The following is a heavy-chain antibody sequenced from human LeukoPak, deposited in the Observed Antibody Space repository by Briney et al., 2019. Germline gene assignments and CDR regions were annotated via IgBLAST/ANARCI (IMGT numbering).Heavy chain of an antibody. Sequence: ASVKVSCKASGYTFTSYGISWVRQAPGQGLEWMGWISAYNGNTNYAQKLQGRVTMTTDTSTSKAYMELRSLRSDDTAVYYCARDPTVRITMIVVVNTGAFDIWGQGTMVTVSS. J-gene: IGHJ3*02. CDR3: ARDPTVRITMIVVVNTGAFDI. CDR1: GYTFTSYG. D-gene: IGHD3-22*01. V-gene: IGHV1-18*01. CDR2: ISAYNGNT.